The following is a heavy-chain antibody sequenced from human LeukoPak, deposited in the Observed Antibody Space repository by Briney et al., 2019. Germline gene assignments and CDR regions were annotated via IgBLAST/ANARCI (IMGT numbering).Heavy chain of an antibody. CDR2: ISGSGGST. CDR1: GFTFSSYA. J-gene: IGHJ5*02. Sequence: QPGGSLRLSCAASGFTFSSYAMSWVRQAPGKGLEWVAAISGSGGSTYYADSVKGRFTISRDNSKNTLYLQMNSLRAEDTAVYYCVGGGWYDLGWFDPWGQGTLVTVSS. CDR3: VGGGWYDLGWFDP. V-gene: IGHV3-23*01. D-gene: IGHD6-19*01.